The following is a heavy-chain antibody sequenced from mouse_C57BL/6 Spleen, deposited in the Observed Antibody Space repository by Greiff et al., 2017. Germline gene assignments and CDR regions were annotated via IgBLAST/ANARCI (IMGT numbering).Heavy chain of an antibody. V-gene: IGHV1-81*01. CDR1: GYTFTSYG. CDR2: IYPRSGNT. D-gene: IGHD1-1*01. J-gene: IGHJ2*01. Sequence: VQLQQSGAELARPGASVKLSCKASGYTFTSYGISWVKQRTGQGLEWIGEIYPRSGNTYYNEKFKGKATLTADKSSSTAYMELRSLTSEDSAVYFCAREEKTTTTVPRCFDYWGQGTTLTVSS. CDR3: AREEKTTTTVPRCFDY.